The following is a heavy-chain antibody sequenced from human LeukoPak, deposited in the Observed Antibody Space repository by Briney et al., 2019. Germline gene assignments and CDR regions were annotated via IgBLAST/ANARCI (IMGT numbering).Heavy chain of an antibody. CDR1: GYTFTSYD. CDR3: ARVISGWYLYYYYYMDV. J-gene: IGHJ6*03. D-gene: IGHD6-19*01. CDR2: MNPNSGNT. V-gene: IGHV1-8*01. Sequence: ASVKVSCKASGYTFTSYDINWVRQATGQGLEWMGWMNPNSGNTGYAQKFQGRVTMTRNTSISTAYMELSSLRSEDTAVYYCARVISGWYLYYYYYMDVWGKGATVTVSS.